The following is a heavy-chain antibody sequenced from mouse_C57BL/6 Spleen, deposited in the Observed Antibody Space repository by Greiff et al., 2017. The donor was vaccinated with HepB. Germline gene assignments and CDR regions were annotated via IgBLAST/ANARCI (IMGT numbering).Heavy chain of an antibody. D-gene: IGHD2-2*01. CDR2: IDPSDSYT. Sequence: QVQLQQPGAELVKPGASVKLSCKASGYTFTSYWMPWVNQRPGQGLEWIGEIDPSDSYTNYNQKFKGKATLTVDTSSSTAYMQLSSLTSEDAAVYYCARVGVTTASYAMDYWGQGTSVTVAS. CDR3: ARVGVTTASYAMDY. CDR1: GYTFTSYW. V-gene: IGHV1-50*01. J-gene: IGHJ4*01.